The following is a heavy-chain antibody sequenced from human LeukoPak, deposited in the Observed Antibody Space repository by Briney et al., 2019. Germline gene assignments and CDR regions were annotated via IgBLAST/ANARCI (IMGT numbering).Heavy chain of an antibody. CDR2: INPNSGGT. CDR1: GYTFTGYY. V-gene: IGHV1-2*02. D-gene: IGHD3-10*01. Sequence: ASVKVSCKASGYTFTGYYMHWVRQAPGQGLEWMGWINPNSGGTNYAQKFQGRVTMTRDTSISTAYMELSRLRSEDTAVYYCARGRGKGYGSGSSYYFDYWGQGTLVTVSS. CDR3: ARGRGKGYGSGSSYYFDY. J-gene: IGHJ4*02.